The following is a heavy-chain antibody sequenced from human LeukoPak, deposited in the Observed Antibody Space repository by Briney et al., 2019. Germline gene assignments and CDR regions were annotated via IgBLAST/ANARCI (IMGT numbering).Heavy chain of an antibody. V-gene: IGHV4-59*01. D-gene: IGHD3-9*01. CDR1: GGSFSTYY. J-gene: IGHJ4*02. CDR2: IYYSGST. Sequence: SETLSLTCTVSGGSFSTYYWSWIRQPPGKGLEWIGYIYYSGSTNYNPSLKSRVTISVDTSKNQFSLKLSSVTAADTAVYYCARFSNNYDILTGYPMYYFDYWGQGTLVTVSS. CDR3: ARFSNNYDILTGYPMYYFDY.